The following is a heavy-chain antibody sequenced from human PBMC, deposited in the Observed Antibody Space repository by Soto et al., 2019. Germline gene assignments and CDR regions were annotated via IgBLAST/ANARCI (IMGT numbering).Heavy chain of an antibody. CDR3: ARADYYDSSGYYSLGAFDI. Sequence: SQTLSLTCAISGDSVSINSAAWNWIRQSPSRGLEWLGRTYYRSKWYNDYAVSVKSRITINPDTSKNQFSLQLNSVTPEDTAVYYCARADYYDSSGYYSLGAFDIWGQGTMVTVSS. J-gene: IGHJ3*02. V-gene: IGHV6-1*01. CDR1: GDSVSINSAA. CDR2: TYYRSKWYN. D-gene: IGHD3-22*01.